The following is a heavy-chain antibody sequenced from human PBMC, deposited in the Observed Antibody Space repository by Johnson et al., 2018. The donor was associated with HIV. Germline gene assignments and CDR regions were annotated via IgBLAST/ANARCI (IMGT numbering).Heavy chain of an antibody. Sequence: QVQLVESGGGLVQPGRSLRLSCAASGFTFSRFAIHWVRQAPGKGLEWVAFIQYDDNNEYYADSVKGRFTMSRDISKNTVHLQMNSLRVDDTAMYYCTTASSPTLLDAFDIWGQGTMVTVSS. J-gene: IGHJ3*02. D-gene: IGHD6-6*01. CDR2: IQYDDNNE. CDR1: GFTFSRFA. CDR3: TTASSPTLLDAFDI. V-gene: IGHV3-30*02.